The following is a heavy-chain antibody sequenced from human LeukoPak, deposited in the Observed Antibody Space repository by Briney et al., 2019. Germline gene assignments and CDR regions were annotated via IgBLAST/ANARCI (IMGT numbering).Heavy chain of an antibody. J-gene: IGHJ4*02. D-gene: IGHD6-19*01. CDR2: ILYDGSNK. Sequence: GGSLRLSCAASRFTFSSYAMHWVRQAPGKGLEWVAVILYDGSNKYYADSVKGRFTISRDNSKNTLYLQMNSLRAEDTAVYYCARDRMSGSGWLKEGSRVAYFDYWGQGTLVTVSS. V-gene: IGHV3-30*04. CDR3: ARDRMSGSGWLKEGSRVAYFDY. CDR1: RFTFSSYA.